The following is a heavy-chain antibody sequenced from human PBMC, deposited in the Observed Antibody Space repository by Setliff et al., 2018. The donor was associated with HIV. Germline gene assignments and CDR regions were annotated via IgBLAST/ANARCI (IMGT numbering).Heavy chain of an antibody. CDR1: GYT. CDR2: LIPFFGTA. D-gene: IGHD3-22*01. Sequence: SVKVSCKASGYTITCVRQAPGQGLEWVGGLIPFFGTANYAQKFQGRVTITTDESTNTAYMELISLTSEDTAVYYCASGFDSSGLSYFNYWGQGTQVTVSS. CDR3: ASGFDSSGLSYFNY. J-gene: IGHJ4*01. V-gene: IGHV1-69*05.